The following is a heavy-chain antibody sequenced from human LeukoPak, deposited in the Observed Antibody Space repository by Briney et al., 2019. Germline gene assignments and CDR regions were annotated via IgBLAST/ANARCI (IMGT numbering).Heavy chain of an antibody. D-gene: IGHD6-19*01. Sequence: ASVKVSCKGSGYTFTSYAMNWVRQAPGQGLEWMVWINTNTGNPTYAQGFTGRFVFSLGTSVSTAYLQISILKAEDTAVYYCARIAVATRSWFDAWGQGTLVTVSS. CDR3: ARIAVATRSWFDA. J-gene: IGHJ5*02. V-gene: IGHV7-4-1*02. CDR2: INTNTGNP. CDR1: GYTFTSYA.